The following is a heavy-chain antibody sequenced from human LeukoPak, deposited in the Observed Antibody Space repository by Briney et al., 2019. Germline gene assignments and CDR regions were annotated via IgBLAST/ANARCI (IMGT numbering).Heavy chain of an antibody. Sequence: GGSLRLSCAASGFTFTNYAMNWVRQAPGKGLEWVGRTRDKARGYTTEYAASVKGRFTISRDDSKTLVYLQMNSLRTEDTAVYFCARDGAEGDNSAFDMWGQGTVVTVSS. CDR3: ARDGAEGDNSAFDM. CDR1: GFTFTNYA. J-gene: IGHJ3*02. V-gene: IGHV3-72*01. CDR2: TRDKARGYTT. D-gene: IGHD3-22*01.